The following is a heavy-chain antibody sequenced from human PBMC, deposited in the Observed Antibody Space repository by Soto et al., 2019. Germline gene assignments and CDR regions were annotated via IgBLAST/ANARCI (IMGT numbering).Heavy chain of an antibody. V-gene: IGHV2-5*02. Sequence: QITLKESGPTLVKPTQTLTLTCTFSGFSLSTSGVGVGWIRQPPGKALEWLALIYWEDDKRYSPSLKSRLTNTKDTSKHQVVHTMTNMDPVDTATYYCARSSRCSIWFLVTAVPGGFDPWGQGTLVTVSS. CDR1: GFSLSTSGVG. D-gene: IGHD2-21*02. J-gene: IGHJ5*02. CDR2: IYWEDDK. CDR3: ARSSRCSIWFLVTAVPGGFDP.